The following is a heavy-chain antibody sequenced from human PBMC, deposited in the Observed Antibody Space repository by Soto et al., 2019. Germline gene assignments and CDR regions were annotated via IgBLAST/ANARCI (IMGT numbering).Heavy chain of an antibody. J-gene: IGHJ4*02. CDR2: INHSGST. Sequence: QVQLQQWGAGLLKPSETLSLTCAVYGGSFSGYYWTWIRQPPGTGLEWIGEINHSGSTNYNPSLKSRVTIPLDTSKNQFSLKLTSLTAADTAVYYCARDKITGRFDYWGQGTLVTVSS. V-gene: IGHV4-34*01. D-gene: IGHD2-8*02. CDR1: GGSFSGYY. CDR3: ARDKITGRFDY.